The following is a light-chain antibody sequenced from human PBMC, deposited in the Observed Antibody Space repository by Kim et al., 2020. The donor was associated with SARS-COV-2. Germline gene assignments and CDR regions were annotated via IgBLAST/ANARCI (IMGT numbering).Light chain of an antibody. Sequence: RVTMSYSGSSSNIERNYVYWYQQVPGTAPKVLIYRSNQRPSGVPDRFSGSKSGTSASLAISGLRSEDEADYYCAAWDDSLSGRVFGGGTQLTVL. CDR1: SSNIERNY. J-gene: IGLJ3*02. CDR3: AAWDDSLSGRV. CDR2: RSN. V-gene: IGLV1-47*01.